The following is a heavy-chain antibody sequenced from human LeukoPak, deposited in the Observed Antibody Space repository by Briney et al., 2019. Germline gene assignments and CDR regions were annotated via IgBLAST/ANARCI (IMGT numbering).Heavy chain of an antibody. Sequence: ASVKVSCKASGYTFTSYGISWVRQAPGQGLEWMGWISAYNGNTNYAQKFQGRVTMTTDTSTSTAYMELRSLRSDDTAVYYCARDLKRGYSGYDYFIVANYYYGMDVWGQGTLVTVSS. CDR1: GYTFTSYG. CDR2: ISAYNGNT. V-gene: IGHV1-18*01. CDR3: ARDLKRGYSGYDYFIVANYYYGMDV. J-gene: IGHJ6*02. D-gene: IGHD5-12*01.